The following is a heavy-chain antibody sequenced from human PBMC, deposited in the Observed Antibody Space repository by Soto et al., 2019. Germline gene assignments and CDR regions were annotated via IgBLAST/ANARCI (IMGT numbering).Heavy chain of an antibody. J-gene: IGHJ6*04. V-gene: IGHV1-69*13. D-gene: IGHD3-9*01. CDR1: GGTFSSYA. CDR3: ASIRYYDILTGYFISYYYGMDV. Sequence: SVKVSCKSSGGTFSSYAISWVRQAPGQGLEWMGGIITIFGTANYAQNFQGRVTITADESTSTAYMELSSPRSEDTAVYYCASIRYYDILTGYFISYYYGMDVWGKGNTVTV. CDR2: IITIFGTA.